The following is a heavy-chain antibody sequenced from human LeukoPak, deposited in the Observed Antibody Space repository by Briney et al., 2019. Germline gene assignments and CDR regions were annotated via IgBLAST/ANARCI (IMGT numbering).Heavy chain of an antibody. CDR2: ISGGSSYI. D-gene: IGHD3-10*01. CDR1: GFNFNIFT. CDR3: ARGFGSYEDYMDV. V-gene: IGHV3-21*01. J-gene: IGHJ6*03. Sequence: GGSLRLSCAASGFNFNIFTMNWVRQAPGEGLEWVSSISGGSSYIYYADSVKGRFTISRDNAKRSMYLHMNSLRAEDTAVYYCARGFGSYEDYMDVWGKGTTVTVSS.